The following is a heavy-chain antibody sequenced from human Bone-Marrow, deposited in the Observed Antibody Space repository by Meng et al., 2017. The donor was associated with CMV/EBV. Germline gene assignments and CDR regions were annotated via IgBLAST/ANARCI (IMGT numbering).Heavy chain of an antibody. Sequence: LSLTCAASGFTFSSYAMSWVRQAPGKGLEWVSYISSSSSTIYYADSVKGRFTISRDNAKNSLYLQMNSLRAEDTAVYYCARLGYSSSNAFDIWGQGTMVTVSS. CDR3: ARLGYSSSNAFDI. D-gene: IGHD6-6*01. J-gene: IGHJ3*02. CDR1: GFTFSSYA. V-gene: IGHV3-48*04. CDR2: ISSSSSTI.